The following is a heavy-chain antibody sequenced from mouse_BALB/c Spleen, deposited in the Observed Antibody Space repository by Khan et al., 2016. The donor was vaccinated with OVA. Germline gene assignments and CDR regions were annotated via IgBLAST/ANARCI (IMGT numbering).Heavy chain of an antibody. CDR3: TRHGYVAWFTY. V-gene: IGHV1-31*01. CDR1: GYSFTSYY. J-gene: IGHJ3*01. CDR2: IDPFSGGS. Sequence: EVKLLESGPELMKPGASVKISYKASGYSFTSYYIHWVMQRHGESLEWIGYIDPFSGGSTYNQKFKVKATLTVDKSSSTAYIHLSNLTSEDSAVYYCTRHGYVAWFTYWGQGTLVTVSA. D-gene: IGHD2-2*01.